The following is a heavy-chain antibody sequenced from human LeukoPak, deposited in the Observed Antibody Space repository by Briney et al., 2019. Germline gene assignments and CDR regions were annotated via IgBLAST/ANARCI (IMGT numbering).Heavy chain of an antibody. V-gene: IGHV3-48*04. CDR1: GFTLSSYS. D-gene: IGHD3-3*01. CDR3: ARGYDFWVQYYFDS. Sequence: GGSLRLSCAASGFTLSSYSMNWVRQAPGKGLEWVSYISSSSSSTIYYADSVKGRFTISRDSAKNSLYLQMNNLRAEDTAVYYCARGYDFWVQYYFDSWGQGTLVTVSS. CDR2: ISSSSSSTI. J-gene: IGHJ4*02.